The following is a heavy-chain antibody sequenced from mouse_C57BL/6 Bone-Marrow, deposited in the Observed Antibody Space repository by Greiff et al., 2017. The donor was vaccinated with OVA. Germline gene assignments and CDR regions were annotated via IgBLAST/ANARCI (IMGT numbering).Heavy chain of an antibody. Sequence: VQLQQSGPVLVKPGASVKMSCKASGYTFTDYYMNWVKQSHGKSLEWIGVINPYNGGTSYNQKFKGKATLTVDKSSSTAYMELNSLTSEDSAVYYCARNGYYGGRFADWGQGTLVTVSA. V-gene: IGHV1-19*01. J-gene: IGHJ3*01. D-gene: IGHD2-3*01. CDR2: INPYNGGT. CDR1: GYTFTDYY. CDR3: ARNGYYGGRFAD.